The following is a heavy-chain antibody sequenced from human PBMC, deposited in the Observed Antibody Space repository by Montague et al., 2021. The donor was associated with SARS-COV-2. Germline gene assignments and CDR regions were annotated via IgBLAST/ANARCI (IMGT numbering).Heavy chain of an antibody. Sequence: SETLSLTCTVSGGSISSYYWSWIRQPPGKGLEWIGYIYYSGSTNYNPSLKSRVTISVDTSKNQFSLKLSSVTAADTAVYYCASHPGDTIFGVVRYPGGFDYWGQGTLVTVSS. CDR3: ASHPGDTIFGVVRYPGGFDY. CDR1: GGSISSYY. D-gene: IGHD3-3*01. J-gene: IGHJ4*02. CDR2: IYYSGST. V-gene: IGHV4-59*08.